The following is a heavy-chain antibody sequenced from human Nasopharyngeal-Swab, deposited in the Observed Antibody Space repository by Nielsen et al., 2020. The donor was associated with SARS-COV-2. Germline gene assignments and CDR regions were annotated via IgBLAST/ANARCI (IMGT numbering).Heavy chain of an antibody. D-gene: IGHD2-15*01. Sequence: GSLRLSCTVSGGSISSSSYYWGWIRQPPGKGLEWIGSIYYSGSTYYNPSLKSRVTISVDTSKNQFSLKLSSVTAAATAVYYCARSGPFRLPKLDNWFDPWGQGTLVTVSS. CDR1: GGSISSSSYY. CDR3: ARSGPFRLPKLDNWFDP. V-gene: IGHV4-39*07. CDR2: IYYSGST. J-gene: IGHJ5*02.